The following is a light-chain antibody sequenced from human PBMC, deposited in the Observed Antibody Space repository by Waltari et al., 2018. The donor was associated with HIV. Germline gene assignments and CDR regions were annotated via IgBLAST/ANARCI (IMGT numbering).Light chain of an antibody. CDR3: HVWDGSDYVSGV. CDR1: DIGAKS. CDR2: YNT. V-gene: IGLV3-21*04. Sequence: SYVLTQPPSVSVAPGKTATITRGGNDIGAKSVHWYQQKQGQAPVLFIYYNTDRPSGIPERFSGSNSGNTATLPISRAEAGDEADYYCHVWDGSDYVSGVFGGGTKVTVL. J-gene: IGLJ3*02.